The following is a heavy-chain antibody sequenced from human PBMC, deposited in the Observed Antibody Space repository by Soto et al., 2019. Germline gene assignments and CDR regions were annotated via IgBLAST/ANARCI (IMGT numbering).Heavy chain of an antibody. CDR2: ISYDGSNK. D-gene: IGHD3-22*01. V-gene: IGHV3-30-3*01. CDR1: GSTFSSYA. Sequence: TGGSLRLSCAASGSTFSSYAMHWVRQAPGKGLEWVAVISYDGSNKYYADSVKGRFTISRDNSKNTLYLQMNSLRAEDTAVYYCARDYYDSSGSFYFDYWGQGTLVTVSS. J-gene: IGHJ4*02. CDR3: ARDYYDSSGSFYFDY.